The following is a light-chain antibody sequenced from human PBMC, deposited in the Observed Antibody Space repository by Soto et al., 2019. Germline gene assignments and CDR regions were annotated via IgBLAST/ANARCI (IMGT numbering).Light chain of an antibody. CDR1: SSDVGGYNH. V-gene: IGLV2-14*03. Sequence: QSALTQPSSVSGSPGQSITISCTGTSSDVGGYNHVSWYQHYPGKAPKLIIYDVTNRPSGVSNRFSGSKSGNTASLTISGLQAEDEADYFCSSYTRSTIYVFGTGTKVTVL. J-gene: IGLJ1*01. CDR3: SSYTRSTIYV. CDR2: DVT.